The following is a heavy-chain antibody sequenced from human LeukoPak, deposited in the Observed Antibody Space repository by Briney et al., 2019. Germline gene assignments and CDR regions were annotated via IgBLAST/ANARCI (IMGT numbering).Heavy chain of an antibody. J-gene: IGHJ5*01. CDR1: GSTFTVYY. V-gene: IGHV1-2*02. D-gene: IGHD6-13*01. CDR2: INPNSGAT. CDR3: ARDRQYGSSWRRTSFDP. Sequence: SVNLCCKSSGSTFTVYYNNWVRQAPGQGQEWMCWINPNSGATKFAEKFQGRVTLTRDTSVNTAYMELNNLTSDDTAVYFCARDRQYGSSWRRTSFDPWGQGTLVTVSS.